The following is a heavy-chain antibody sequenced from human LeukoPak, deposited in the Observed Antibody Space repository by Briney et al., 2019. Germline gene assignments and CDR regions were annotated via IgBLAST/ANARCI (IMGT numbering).Heavy chain of an antibody. J-gene: IGHJ5*02. D-gene: IGHD6-19*01. CDR2: MNPNSGNT. CDR3: ARRRSSGWYVSHWFDP. V-gene: IGHV1-8*03. CDR1: GYTFTSYD. Sequence: GASVKVSCKASGYTFTSYDINWVRQATGQGLEWMGWMNPNSGNTGYAQKFQGRVTITRNTSISTAYMELSSLRSEDTAVYYCARRRSSGWYVSHWFDPWGQGTLVTVSS.